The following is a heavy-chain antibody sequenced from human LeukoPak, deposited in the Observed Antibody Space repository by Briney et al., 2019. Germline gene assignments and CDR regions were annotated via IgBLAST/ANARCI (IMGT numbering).Heavy chain of an antibody. CDR1: GVSISSGGYY. CDR2: IYNSGTA. CDR3: ARAGDRLFAYDI. J-gene: IGHJ3*02. V-gene: IGHV4-31*03. Sequence: SETLSLTCTVSGVSISSGGYYWSWIRQHPGKGLEWIGYIYNSGTAYYNPSLRSRLTISADTSNNQFSLKLSSVTAADTAVYYCARAGDRLFAYDIWGPGTMVTVSS. D-gene: IGHD1-14*01.